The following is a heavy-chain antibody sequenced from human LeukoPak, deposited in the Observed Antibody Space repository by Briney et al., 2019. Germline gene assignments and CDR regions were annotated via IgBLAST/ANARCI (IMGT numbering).Heavy chain of an antibody. CDR1: GFSVSSNY. D-gene: IGHD3-22*01. CDR3: ARSYYYETSGYYY. J-gene: IGHJ4*02. Sequence: GGSLRLSCAASGFSVSSNYMSWVRQAPGKGLEWLSIIYTGGTTYYAASVKGRFTISRDFSNNILYLQMNSLRAEDTAVYYCARSYYYETSGYYYWGQGTLVTVSS. CDR2: IYTGGTT. V-gene: IGHV3-53*01.